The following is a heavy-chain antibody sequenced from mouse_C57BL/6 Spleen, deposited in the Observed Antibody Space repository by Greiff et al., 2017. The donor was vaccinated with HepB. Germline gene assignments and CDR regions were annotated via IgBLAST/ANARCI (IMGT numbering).Heavy chain of an antibody. CDR3: ARGGYYGSRSWFAY. J-gene: IGHJ3*01. D-gene: IGHD1-1*01. CDR1: GYTFTSYW. V-gene: IGHV1-61*01. Sequence: LQQPGAELVRPGSSVKLSCKASGYTFTSYWMDWVKQRPGQGLEWIGNIYPSDSETHYNQKFKDKATLTVDKSSSTAYMQLSSLTSEDSAVYYCARGGYYGSRSWFAYWGQGTLVTVSA. CDR2: IYPSDSET.